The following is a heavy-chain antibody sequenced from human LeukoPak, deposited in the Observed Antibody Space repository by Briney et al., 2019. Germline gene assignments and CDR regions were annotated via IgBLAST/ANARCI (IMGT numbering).Heavy chain of an antibody. CDR3: ARGASRAGYYGSGSYYKH. J-gene: IGHJ4*02. V-gene: IGHV4-31*03. Sequence: PSQTLSLTCTVSGGSISSGGYYWSWIRQHPGKGLEWIGYIYYSGSTYYNPSLKSRVTISVDTSKNQFSLKLSSVTAADTAVYYCARGASRAGYYGSGSYYKHWGQGTLVTVSS. CDR1: GGSISSGGYY. CDR2: IYYSGST. D-gene: IGHD3-10*01.